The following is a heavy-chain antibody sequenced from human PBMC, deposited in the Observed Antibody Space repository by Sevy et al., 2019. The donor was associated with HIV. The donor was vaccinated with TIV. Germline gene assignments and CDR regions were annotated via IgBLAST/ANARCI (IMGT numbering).Heavy chain of an antibody. V-gene: IGHV3-30-3*01. CDR3: ARVAVSYCTNDCYHRFDY. CDR2: ISYDGTYK. D-gene: IGHD2-8*01. J-gene: IGHJ4*02. CDR1: GFSFSHYA. Sequence: WGSLRLSCAVSGFSFSHYAFHWVRQAPGKGLEWVSLISYDGTYKYYADSVKGRFTISRDNSKNTLYLQMHSLRGNDTAVYYCARVAVSYCTNDCYHRFDYWGPGALVTVSS.